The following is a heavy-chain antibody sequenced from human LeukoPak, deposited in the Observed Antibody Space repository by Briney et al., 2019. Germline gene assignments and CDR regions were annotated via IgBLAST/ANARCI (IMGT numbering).Heavy chain of an antibody. CDR2: FAMIDDII. CDR3: AKGFHSGSFNELDY. J-gene: IGHJ4*02. V-gene: IGHV3-23*05. CDR1: GFTFNNYA. D-gene: IGHD1-26*01. Sequence: GGSLRLSCAGSGFTFNNYAMSWVRQAPGKGLEWVSGFAMIDDIIHYVDSVKGRFTISRDNSKNMLYLQMNSLRAEDTAVYYCAKGFHSGSFNELDYWGQGTLVTVSS.